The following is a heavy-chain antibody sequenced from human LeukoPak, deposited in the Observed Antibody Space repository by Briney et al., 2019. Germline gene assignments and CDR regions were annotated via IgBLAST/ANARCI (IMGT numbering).Heavy chain of an antibody. CDR1: GYTFTGYY. Sequence: GASVKVSCKASGYTFTGYYMHWVRQAPGQGLEWMGIINPSGGSTSYAQKFQGRVTMTRDTSTSTVYMELSSLRSEDTAVYYCARERIAAAGDSNYYGMDVWGQGTTVTVSS. CDR3: ARERIAAAGDSNYYGMDV. V-gene: IGHV1-46*01. J-gene: IGHJ6*02. CDR2: INPSGGST. D-gene: IGHD6-13*01.